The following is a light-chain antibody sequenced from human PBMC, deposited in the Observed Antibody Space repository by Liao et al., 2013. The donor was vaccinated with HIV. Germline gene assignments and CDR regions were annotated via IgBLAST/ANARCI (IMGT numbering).Light chain of an antibody. J-gene: IGLJ3*02. CDR2: QNN. CDR1: ALPKQY. V-gene: IGLV3-1*01. Sequence: SYELTQPPSVSVSPGQTARITCSGDALPKQYAYWYQQKPGQSPVVVIYQNNRRPSGIPERFSGSNSGNTATLTISETQALDEADYFCQTWDTNSWVFGGGTKLTVL. CDR3: QTWDTNSWV.